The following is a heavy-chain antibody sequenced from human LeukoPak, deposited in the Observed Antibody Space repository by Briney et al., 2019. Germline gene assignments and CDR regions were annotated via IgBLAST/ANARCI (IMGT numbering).Heavy chain of an antibody. Sequence: PGWSLRLSCAASGFIFSSYAMHWVRQAPGKGLEWVAVISYDGSNKYYVDSVKGRFTISRDNSKNTLYLQMNSLRAEDTAVYYCARAHTRSRAAFDIWGQGTMVTVSS. V-gene: IGHV3-30-3*01. CDR2: ISYDGSNK. D-gene: IGHD2-2*02. J-gene: IGHJ3*02. CDR3: ARAHTRSRAAFDI. CDR1: GFIFSSYA.